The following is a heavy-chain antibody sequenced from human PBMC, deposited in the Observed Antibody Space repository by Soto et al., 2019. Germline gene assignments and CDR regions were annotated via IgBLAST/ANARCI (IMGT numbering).Heavy chain of an antibody. CDR1: GGSISSYY. D-gene: IGHD6-6*01. J-gene: IGHJ4*02. Sequence: SETLSLTCTVSGGSISSYYWSWIRQPPGKGLEWIGYIYYSGSTNYNPSLKSRVTISVDTSKNQFSLKLSSVTAADTAVYYCARVGPSVVAARRSKRYFDYWGQGTLVTVSS. V-gene: IGHV4-59*01. CDR2: IYYSGST. CDR3: ARVGPSVVAARRSKRYFDY.